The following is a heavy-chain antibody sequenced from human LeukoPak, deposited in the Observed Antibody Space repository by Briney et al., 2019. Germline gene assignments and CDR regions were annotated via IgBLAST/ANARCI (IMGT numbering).Heavy chain of an antibody. CDR2: IYYSGGT. CDR3: ASRYDYSNYIDY. Sequence: SETLTLTCTVSGGSVSSSSYYWGWIRQPPGKGLEWIGTIYYSGGTYYNPSLKSRVTISVDTSKNHFSLKLSSVTAADTAVYYCASRYDYSNYIDYWGQGTLVTVSS. CDR1: GGSVSSSSYY. D-gene: IGHD4-11*01. J-gene: IGHJ4*02. V-gene: IGHV4-39*02.